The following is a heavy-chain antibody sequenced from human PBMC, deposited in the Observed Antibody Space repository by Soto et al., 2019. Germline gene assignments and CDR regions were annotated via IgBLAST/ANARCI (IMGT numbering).Heavy chain of an antibody. Sequence: GGSLRLSCATSGFAFSRFAMSWVRQTPGRGPEWLSTISASGTKTFAADSVKGRFTISRDNSNNTVFPQMSSLRGDDTAFYYCAKDIGGANTWGQGTLVTFSS. CDR1: GFAFSRFA. CDR2: ISASGTKT. D-gene: IGHD1-26*01. V-gene: IGHV3-23*01. CDR3: AKDIGGANT. J-gene: IGHJ5*02.